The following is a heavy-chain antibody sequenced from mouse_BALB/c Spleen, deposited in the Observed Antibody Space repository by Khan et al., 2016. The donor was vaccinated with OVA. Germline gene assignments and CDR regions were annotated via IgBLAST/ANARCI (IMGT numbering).Heavy chain of an antibody. D-gene: IGHD2-1*01. CDR1: GYSITSGYS. CDR2: IYYSGSI. V-gene: IGHV3-1*02. Sequence: EVQLQESGPDLVKPSQSLSLTCTVTGYSITSGYSWHWIRQFPGNKLEWMGYIYYSGSINYNPSLKSRISITRDTSKNQFFLHLNSVTTENTATYYCARDGNYMYYWGQGTSVTVSS. CDR3: ARDGNYMYY. J-gene: IGHJ4*01.